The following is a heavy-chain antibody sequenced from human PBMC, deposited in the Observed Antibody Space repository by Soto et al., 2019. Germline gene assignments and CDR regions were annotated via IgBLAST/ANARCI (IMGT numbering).Heavy chain of an antibody. D-gene: IGHD3-22*01. CDR2: INSDGSST. Sequence: PGGSLRLSCAASGFTFSSYWMHWVRQAPGKGLVWVSRINSDGSSTSYADSVKGRFTISRDNAKNTLYLQMNSLRAEDTAVYYCYYYYSSGYYLGNYYYYGMDVWGQGTTVTVSS. J-gene: IGHJ6*02. V-gene: IGHV3-74*01. CDR1: GFTFSSYW. CDR3: YYYYSSGYYLGNYYYYGMDV.